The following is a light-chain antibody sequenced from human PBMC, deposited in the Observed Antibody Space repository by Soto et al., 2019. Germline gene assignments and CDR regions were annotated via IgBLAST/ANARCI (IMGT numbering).Light chain of an antibody. CDR1: QRITTY. Sequence: IHMTQSPSSLSASVGDRVTISCRASQRITTYLNWYQQKPGEAPKLLISTSGTLQRGVPSRFIGSWSGTDFTLTITSLQPADFATYFCQQTYSTPYTFGQGTKLEIK. CDR3: QQTYSTPYT. CDR2: TSG. J-gene: IGKJ2*01. V-gene: IGKV1-39*01.